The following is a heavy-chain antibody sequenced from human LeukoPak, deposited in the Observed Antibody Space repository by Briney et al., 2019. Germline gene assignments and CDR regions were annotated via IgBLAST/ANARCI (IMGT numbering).Heavy chain of an antibody. CDR3: ATSYYYDSSGPHFDY. CDR1: TYTLTELS. J-gene: IGHJ4*02. V-gene: IGHV1-24*01. D-gene: IGHD3-22*01. CDR2: FDPEDGET. Sequence: ASVKVSCKVSTYTLTELSMHWVRRAPGKGLEWMGGFDPEDGETIYAQKFQGRVTMTEDTPTDTAYMELSSLRSEDTAVYYCATSYYYDSSGPHFDYWGQGTLVTVSS.